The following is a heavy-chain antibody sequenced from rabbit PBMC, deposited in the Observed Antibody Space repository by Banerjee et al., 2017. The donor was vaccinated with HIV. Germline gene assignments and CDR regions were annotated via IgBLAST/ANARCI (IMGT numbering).Heavy chain of an antibody. Sequence: QLVESGGGLVTLGGSLKLSCKAPGIDFSSYGISWVRQAPGKGLEWIGYINTGSGSTDYANWVNGRFTISLDNAQNTVFLQMTSLTAADTATYFCARDLAGVIGWNFSLWGPGTLVTVS. V-gene: IGHV1S7*01. CDR2: INTGSGST. J-gene: IGHJ4*01. CDR3: ARDLAGVIGWNFSL. D-gene: IGHD4-1*01. CDR1: GIDFSSYG.